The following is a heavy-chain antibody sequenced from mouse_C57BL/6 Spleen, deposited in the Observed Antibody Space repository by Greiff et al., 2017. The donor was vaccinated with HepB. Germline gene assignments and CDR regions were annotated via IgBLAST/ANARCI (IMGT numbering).Heavy chain of an antibody. Sequence: EVQLVESEGGLVQPGSSMKLSCTASGFTFSDYYMAWVRQVPEKGLEWVANINYDGSSTYYLDSLKSRFIISRDNAKNILYLQMSSLKSEDTATYYCARVYYDYDKAWFAYWGQGTLVTVSA. J-gene: IGHJ3*01. CDR3: ARVYYDYDKAWFAY. CDR2: INYDGSST. CDR1: GFTFSDYY. D-gene: IGHD2-4*01. V-gene: IGHV5-16*01.